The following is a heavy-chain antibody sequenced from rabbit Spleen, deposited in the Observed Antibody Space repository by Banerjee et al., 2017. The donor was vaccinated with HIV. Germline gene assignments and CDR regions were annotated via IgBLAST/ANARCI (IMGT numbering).Heavy chain of an antibody. CDR1: GFSFSGSLY. V-gene: IGHV1S40*01. CDR2: IGTGVGDT. D-gene: IGHD1-1*01. Sequence: QSLEESGGDLVKPGASLTLTCIASGFSFSGSLYICWVRQAPGKGLEWIACIGTGVGDTYYANWAKGRFTISNTSSTTVTLQVTSLTAADTATYFCARDLVAVIGWNFSLWGQGTLVTVS. J-gene: IGHJ3*01. CDR3: ARDLVAVIGWNFSL.